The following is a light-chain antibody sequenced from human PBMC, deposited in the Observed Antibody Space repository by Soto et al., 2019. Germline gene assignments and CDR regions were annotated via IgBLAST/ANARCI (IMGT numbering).Light chain of an antibody. V-gene: IGKV4-1*01. CDR2: WSS. CDR3: KKYYSPPVT. Sequence: DIVMTQSPDSLAVSLGERATINCKSSQSVSTNNKNYLTWYQLKPGQPPSLLIFWSSTLESGVTDRFTGSGSGTDFSLTISSLQAEDVAVYYCKKYYSPPVTFGGGTKVEIK. CDR1: QSVSTNNKNY. J-gene: IGKJ4*01.